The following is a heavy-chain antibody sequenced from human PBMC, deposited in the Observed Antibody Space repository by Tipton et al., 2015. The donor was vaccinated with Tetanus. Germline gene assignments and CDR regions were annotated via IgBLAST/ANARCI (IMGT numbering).Heavy chain of an antibody. Sequence: TLSLTCSVTDYSISAGYYWGWIRQPPGKGLEWIGSIFHRGSTYYNASLKSRVTISLDTSKNQFSLKMSSVTAADTAMYYCARVWFGDLFGVGAFDIWGQGTMVTVSS. CDR1: DYSISAGYY. J-gene: IGHJ3*02. CDR2: IFHRGST. D-gene: IGHD3-10*01. CDR3: ARVWFGDLFGVGAFDI. V-gene: IGHV4-38-2*02.